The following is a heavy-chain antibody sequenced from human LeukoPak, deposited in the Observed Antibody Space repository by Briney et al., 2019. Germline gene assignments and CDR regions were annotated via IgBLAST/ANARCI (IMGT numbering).Heavy chain of an antibody. V-gene: IGHV4-30-4*01. CDR2: MYYSGST. D-gene: IGHD3-22*01. J-gene: IGHJ5*02. Sequence: SETLSLTCTVSGGSISSGDYYWSWIRQPPGKDLEWIAYMYYSGSTYYNPSLKSRVTMSADTSKNQLSLKLSSVTAADTAVYYCARPYYYDSRIDPWGQGILVTVSS. CDR3: ARPYYYDSRIDP. CDR1: GGSISSGDYY.